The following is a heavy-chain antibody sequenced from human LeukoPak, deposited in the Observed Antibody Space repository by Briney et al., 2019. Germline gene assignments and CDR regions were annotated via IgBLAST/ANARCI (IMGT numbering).Heavy chain of an antibody. CDR1: GFTFTSYS. V-gene: IGHV3-48*04. CDR3: ARRELWPDY. J-gene: IGHJ4*02. D-gene: IGHD3-16*01. CDR2: ISSSSSTI. Sequence: GGSLRLSCAASGFTFTSYSMNWVRQAPGKGLEWVSYISSSSSTIYYADSVKGRFTISRDNAKNSLYLQMNSLRAEDTAVYYCARRELWPDYWGQGTLVTVSS.